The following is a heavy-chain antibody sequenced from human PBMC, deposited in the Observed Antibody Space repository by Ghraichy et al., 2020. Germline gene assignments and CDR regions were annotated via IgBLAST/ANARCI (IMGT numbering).Heavy chain of an antibody. V-gene: IGHV4-59*01. D-gene: IGHD2-2*01. CDR3: ARDQEWRASSSGFYP. CDR1: GDSLNNYY. CDR2: IYHNGRT. Sequence: SQTLSLTCTVSGDSLNNYYWSWIRQAPGKGLEWIGSIYHNGRTKYNPSLKSRVTMSVDTSKNQFSLSLTSVTAADTAVFYCARDQEWRASSSGFYPWGQGTLVSVSP. J-gene: IGHJ5*02.